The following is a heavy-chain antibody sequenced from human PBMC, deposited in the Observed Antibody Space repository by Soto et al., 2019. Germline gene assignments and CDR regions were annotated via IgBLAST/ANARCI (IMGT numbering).Heavy chain of an antibody. CDR1: RYTFTSYY. V-gene: IGHV1-46*03. CDR3: ARDYSPDLYSSGPIDY. J-gene: IGHJ4*02. D-gene: IGHD6-19*01. CDR2: INPSGGST. Sequence: ASVKVSCKASRYTFTSYYMHWVRQAPGQGLEWMGIINPSGGSTSYAQKFQGRVTMTRDTSTSTVYMELSSLRSEDTAVYYCARDYSPDLYSSGPIDYWGQGTLVTVSS.